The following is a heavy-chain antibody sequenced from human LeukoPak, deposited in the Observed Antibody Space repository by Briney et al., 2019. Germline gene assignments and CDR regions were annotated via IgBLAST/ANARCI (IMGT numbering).Heavy chain of an antibody. Sequence: GGSLRLSCAASGFTFSSYGMHWVRQAPGKGLEWVAVISYDGSNKYYADSVKGRFTISRDNSKNTLYLQMNSLRAEDTAVYYCEKGPGSTPRGRAFWEKGTTVTVPS. D-gene: IGHD3-10*01. V-gene: IGHV3-30*03. CDR1: GFTFSSYG. CDR3: EKGPGSTPRGRAF. J-gene: IGHJ6*04. CDR2: ISYDGSNK.